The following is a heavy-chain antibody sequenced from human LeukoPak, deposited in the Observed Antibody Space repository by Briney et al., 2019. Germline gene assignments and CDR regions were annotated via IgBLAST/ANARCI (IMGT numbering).Heavy chain of an antibody. J-gene: IGHJ4*02. CDR3: AAGAGGTFFGVVSLYLDY. CDR1: GFTFTSSA. D-gene: IGHD3-3*01. CDR2: IVVGSGNT. V-gene: IGHV1-58*02. Sequence: ASVKVSCKASGFTFTSSAMQWVRQARGQRLEWIGWIVVGSGNTNYAQKFQERVTITRDMSTSTAYMELSSLRSEDTAVYYCAAGAGGTFFGVVSLYLDYWGRGTRVTVSS.